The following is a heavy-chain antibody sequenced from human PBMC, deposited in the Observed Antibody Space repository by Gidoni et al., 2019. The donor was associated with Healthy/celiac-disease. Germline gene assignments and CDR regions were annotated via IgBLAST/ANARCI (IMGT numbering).Heavy chain of an antibody. J-gene: IGHJ4*02. V-gene: IGHV3-21*01. CDR1: GFTFSSYS. CDR3: ARDRY. CDR2: ISSSSSYI. Sequence: EVQLGASGGGLGKPGGSLRLSCAASGFTFSSYSMNWVRQAPGKGLEWVSSISSSSSYIYYAASVKGRFTISRDNAKNSLYLQMNSLRAEDTAVYYCARDRYWGQGTLVTVSS.